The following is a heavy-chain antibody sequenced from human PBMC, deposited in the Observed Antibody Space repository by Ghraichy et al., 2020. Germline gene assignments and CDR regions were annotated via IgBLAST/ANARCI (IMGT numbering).Heavy chain of an antibody. CDR3: ARDPKRGALDY. J-gene: IGHJ4*02. CDR1: GFSFSNSW. V-gene: IGHV3-7*03. CDR2: INNDGKER. D-gene: IGHD3-10*01. Sequence: GGSLRLSCKASGFSFSNSWMSWVRQSPEKGLEWVANINNDGKERYYVDSLKGRFTISRDNDKNSLFLKITRLRVDDTAVYYCARDPKRGALDYWGQGTLVAVSA.